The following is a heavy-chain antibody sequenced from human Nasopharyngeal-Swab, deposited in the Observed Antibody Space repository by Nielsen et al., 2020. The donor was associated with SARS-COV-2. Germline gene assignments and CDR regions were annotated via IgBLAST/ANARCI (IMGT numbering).Heavy chain of an antibody. V-gene: IGHV1-8*01. Sequence: ASVKDTCKTSGYTFASFDSNWVRQATARGVEWGGWLNLYSGDTHYEQKFQGRVTITRDTSISKAYMELSSLRSDDTAVDYCARGYMGGATTPDYWGQGTLVTVSS. CDR3: ARGYMGGATTPDY. D-gene: IGHD1-26*01. J-gene: IGHJ4*02. CDR1: GYTFASFD. CDR2: LNLYSGDT.